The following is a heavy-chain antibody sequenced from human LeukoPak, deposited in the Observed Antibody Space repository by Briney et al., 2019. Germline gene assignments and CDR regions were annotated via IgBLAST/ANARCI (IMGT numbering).Heavy chain of an antibody. J-gene: IGHJ4*02. D-gene: IGHD3-9*01. Sequence: GGSLRLSCAASGFTFSSFAMSWVRQAPGKGLEWVSTISGSGGSTNYADSVKGRFTISRDNSKNTLYLQMNSLRAEDTAVYYCARDIPYYDILTGYYDDYWGQGTLVTVSS. CDR2: ISGSGGST. V-gene: IGHV3-23*01. CDR3: ARDIPYYDILTGYYDDY. CDR1: GFTFSSFA.